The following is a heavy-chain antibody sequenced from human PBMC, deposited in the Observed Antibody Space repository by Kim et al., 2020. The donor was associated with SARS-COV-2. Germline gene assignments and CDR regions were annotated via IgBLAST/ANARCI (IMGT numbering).Heavy chain of an antibody. J-gene: IGHJ6*02. CDR3: ASLRGVTYYYYGMDV. D-gene: IGHD3-10*01. V-gene: IGHV3-9*01. CDR1: GFTFDDYA. CDR2: ISWNSGSI. Sequence: GGSLRLSCAASGFTFDDYAMHWVRQAPGKGLEWVSGISWNSGSIGYASSVKGRFPISRDNAKNSLYLQMNSLRAEDTSFYYCASLRGVTYYYYGMDVWC.